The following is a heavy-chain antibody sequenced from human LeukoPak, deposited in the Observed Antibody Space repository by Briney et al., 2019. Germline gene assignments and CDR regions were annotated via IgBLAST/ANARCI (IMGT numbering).Heavy chain of an antibody. CDR1: GDSISSGSFQ. J-gene: IGHJ4*02. D-gene: IGHD1-26*01. Sequence: SETLSLTCTVSGDSISSGSFQWSWIRQPAGKGLEWIGRINRSGSTRYNPSPRGRVTMSVDTSKDQFSLMLTSVTAADTAVYYCARGVVGATAGGYWGQGTLVTVSS. V-gene: IGHV4-61*02. CDR2: INRSGST. CDR3: ARGVVGATAGGY.